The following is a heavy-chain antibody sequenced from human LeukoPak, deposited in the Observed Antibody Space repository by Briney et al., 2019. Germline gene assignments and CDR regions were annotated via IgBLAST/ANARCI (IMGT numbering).Heavy chain of an antibody. Sequence: PSETLSLTCAVYGGSFSGYYWSWIRQPPGKGLEWIGEINHSGSTNYNPSLKSRVTISVDTSKNQFSLKLSSVTAADTAVYYCARMGDYGYYYYYYMDVWGKGTTVTVSS. J-gene: IGHJ6*03. D-gene: IGHD4-17*01. CDR3: ARMGDYGYYYYYYMDV. CDR2: INHSGST. V-gene: IGHV4-34*01. CDR1: GGSFSGYY.